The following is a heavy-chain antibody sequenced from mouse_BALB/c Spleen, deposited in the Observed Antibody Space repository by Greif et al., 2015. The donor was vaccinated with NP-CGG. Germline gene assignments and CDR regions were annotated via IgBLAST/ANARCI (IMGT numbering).Heavy chain of an antibody. CDR2: ISDGGSYT. CDR3: ARDTVVANYYAMDY. J-gene: IGHJ4*01. D-gene: IGHD1-1*01. V-gene: IGHV5-4*02. Sequence: EVKLMESGGGLVKPGGSLKLSCAASGFTFSDYYMYWVRQTPEKRLEWVATISDGGSYTYYPDSVKGRFTISRDNAKNNLYLQMSSLKSEDTAMYYCARDTVVANYYAMDYWGQGTSVTVSS. CDR1: GFTFSDYY.